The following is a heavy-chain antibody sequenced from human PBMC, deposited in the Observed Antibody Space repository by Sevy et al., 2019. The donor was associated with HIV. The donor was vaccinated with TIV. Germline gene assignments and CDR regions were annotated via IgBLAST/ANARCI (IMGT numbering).Heavy chain of an antibody. V-gene: IGHV1-24*01. J-gene: IGHJ4*02. Sequence: ASVKVSCKVSGYTLTELSMHWVRLAPGKGLEWMGGFDPEDGETIYAQKFQGRVTMTVDTSTNTASMELSSLRYEDTAIYYFTTMEYYYNVIAYSRGDYWGQGTLVTVSS. CDR2: FDPEDGET. CDR1: GYTLTELS. CDR3: TTMEYYYNVIAYSRGDY. D-gene: IGHD3-22*01.